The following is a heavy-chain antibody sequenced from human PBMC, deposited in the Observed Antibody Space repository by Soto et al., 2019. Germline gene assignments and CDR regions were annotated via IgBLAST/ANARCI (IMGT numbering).Heavy chain of an antibody. J-gene: IGHJ4*02. Sequence: RLVESGGGLVYPGGSLRLSCVGSGFSFSDYSMNWVRQAPGKGLQWISYISSSSDDIHYADSVKGRFTVSRDNAKNALFLQMNSLRDDDTAIYYCARLPKGSLVTAWGQGTQVTVSS. CDR1: GFSFSDYS. D-gene: IGHD2-21*02. CDR2: ISSSSDDI. V-gene: IGHV3-48*02. CDR3: ARLPKGSLVTA.